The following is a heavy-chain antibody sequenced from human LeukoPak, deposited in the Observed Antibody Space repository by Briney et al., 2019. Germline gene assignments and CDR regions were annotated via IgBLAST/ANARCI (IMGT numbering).Heavy chain of an antibody. V-gene: IGHV3-48*03. CDR1: GFTVSSNE. Sequence: GGSLRLSCAASGFTVSSNEMSWVRQAPGKGLEWVSYISSSGSTIYYADSVKGRFTISRDNAKNSLYLQMNSLRAEDTAVYYCAGRRDGYNYDYYMDVWGKGTTVTVSS. CDR2: ISSSGSTI. CDR3: AGRRDGYNYDYYMDV. D-gene: IGHD5-24*01. J-gene: IGHJ6*03.